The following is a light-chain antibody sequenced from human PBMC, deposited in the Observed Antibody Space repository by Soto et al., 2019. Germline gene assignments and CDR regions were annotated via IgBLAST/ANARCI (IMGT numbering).Light chain of an antibody. V-gene: IGKV1-39*01. Sequence: DTPMTQSPSSLSASVGDRVTITCRASQSISSYLNWYQQKPGKAPKLLIYAASSLQSGVPSRFSGSGSGTDFTLTISSLQPEDFATYYCQQSYSTPPTFGQGTKVEIK. CDR3: QQSYSTPPT. J-gene: IGKJ1*01. CDR1: QSISSY. CDR2: AAS.